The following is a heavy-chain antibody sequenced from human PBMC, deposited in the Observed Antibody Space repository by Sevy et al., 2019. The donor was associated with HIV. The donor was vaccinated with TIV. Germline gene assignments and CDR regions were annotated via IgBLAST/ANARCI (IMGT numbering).Heavy chain of an antibody. CDR3: ARVLMGGRRGMDV. CDR2: IRSNSADI. J-gene: IGHJ6*02. Sequence: GGSLRLSCAASGFTFSSYSINWVRRAPGKGLEWVSAIRSNSADIHYADSVKGRFSISRDNAKNILYLQMNSLRAEDTAVYYCARVLMGGRRGMDVWGQGTTVTVSS. V-gene: IGHV3-21*04. CDR1: GFTFSSYS. D-gene: IGHD3-16*01.